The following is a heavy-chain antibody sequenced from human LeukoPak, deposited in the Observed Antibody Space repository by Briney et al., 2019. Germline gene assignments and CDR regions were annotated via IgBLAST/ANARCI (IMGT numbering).Heavy chain of an antibody. Sequence: PGGSLRLSCAASGFTLIGYEMNWVRQAPGKGLEWVSYISSGRTIYYADSVKGRFTISRDNAKNSLYLQMNSLRAEDTAVYYCARGGHDYWGQGTLVTVSS. CDR3: ARGGHDY. J-gene: IGHJ4*02. V-gene: IGHV3-48*03. D-gene: IGHD2-15*01. CDR2: ISSGRTI. CDR1: GFTLIGYE.